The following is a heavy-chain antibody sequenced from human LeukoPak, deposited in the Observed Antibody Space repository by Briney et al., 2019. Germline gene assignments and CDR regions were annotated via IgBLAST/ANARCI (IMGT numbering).Heavy chain of an antibody. J-gene: IGHJ3*02. CDR1: GYIFTSYW. CDR3: ARRSYGYAFDI. D-gene: IGHD5-18*01. Sequence: GESLKISCKGSGYIFTSYWIGWVRQMPGKGLEWMGIIYPGDSDTKYSPSLQGQVTISADKSISTAYLQWSSLKAPDTAMYYCARRSYGYAFDIWGQGTMVTVSS. V-gene: IGHV5-51*01. CDR2: IYPGDSDT.